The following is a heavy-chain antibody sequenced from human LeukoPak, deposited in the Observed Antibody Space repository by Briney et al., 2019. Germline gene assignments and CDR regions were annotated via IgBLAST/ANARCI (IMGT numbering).Heavy chain of an antibody. J-gene: IGHJ3*02. CDR2: IYTIVST. Sequence: PSETLSLTCTLSGGSISIYYCSCIRQLAGKLLEWIGRIYTIVSTNYNTSLKSRVTMSVDTSKNQFSLKLSSVTAADTAVYYCAREPPRRNIVVVVAATVEAFDIWGQGTMVTVSS. V-gene: IGHV4-4*07. CDR3: AREPPRRNIVVVVAATVEAFDI. CDR1: GGSISIYY. D-gene: IGHD2-15*01.